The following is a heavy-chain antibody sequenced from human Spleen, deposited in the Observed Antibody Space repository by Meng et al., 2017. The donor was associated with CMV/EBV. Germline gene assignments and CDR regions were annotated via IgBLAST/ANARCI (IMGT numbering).Heavy chain of an antibody. CDR1: SISSSSFY. CDR3: ARTPDVAAAGSKLVFDY. J-gene: IGHJ4*02. V-gene: IGHV4-39*01. CDR2: LYYSGST. D-gene: IGHD6-13*01. Sequence: SISSSSFYCGCIRQPPGKGLEWIVSLYYSGSTYYNPSLKSRVTISVDTSKNQFSLRLNSVTAADTAVYYCARTPDVAAAGSKLVFDYWGQGTLVTVSS.